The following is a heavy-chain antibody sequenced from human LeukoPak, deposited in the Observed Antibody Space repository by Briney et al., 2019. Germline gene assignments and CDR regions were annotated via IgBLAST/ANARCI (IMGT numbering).Heavy chain of an antibody. CDR3: ARFPPGSYCSGGSCYSGAFDY. CDR2: INPNSGGT. Sequence: ASVKVSCKASGYTFTGYYMHWVRQAPGQGLEWMGWINPNSGGTNYAQKFQGRVTMTRDTSISTAYMELSRLRSDDTAVYYCARFPPGSYCSGGSCYSGAFDYWGQGTLVTVSS. J-gene: IGHJ4*02. V-gene: IGHV1-2*02. CDR1: GYTFTGYY. D-gene: IGHD2-15*01.